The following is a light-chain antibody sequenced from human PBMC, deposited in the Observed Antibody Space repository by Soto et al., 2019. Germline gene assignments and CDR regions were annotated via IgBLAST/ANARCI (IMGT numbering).Light chain of an antibody. J-gene: IGKJ1*01. CDR3: LQYNGYYRT. Sequence: ESVLTQSPATLSLSPGERATLSCRASPSVRNSLAWYQHKPGQAPRLLIYDASNRATGVPTRFSGSGSGTTFTLTISSLQSDDFATYYCLQYNGYYRTFGQGTKVDIK. CDR1: PSVRNS. V-gene: IGKV3-11*01. CDR2: DAS.